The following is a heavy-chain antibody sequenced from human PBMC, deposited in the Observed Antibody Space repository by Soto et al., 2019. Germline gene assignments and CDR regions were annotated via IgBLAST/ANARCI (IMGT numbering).Heavy chain of an antibody. D-gene: IGHD3-10*01. J-gene: IGHJ6*02. V-gene: IGHV4-59*01. CDR2: IYYSGST. Sequence: QVQLQESGPGLVKPSETLSLTCTVSGGSMSSYYWSWIRQPPGKGLEWIGYIYYSGSTNYNPSLKSRVTMSVDTPKNQFSLKLSSVTAADTAVYYCARRGYRPGFPYYYGMDVWGQGSTVTVSS. CDR1: GGSMSSYY. CDR3: ARRGYRPGFPYYYGMDV.